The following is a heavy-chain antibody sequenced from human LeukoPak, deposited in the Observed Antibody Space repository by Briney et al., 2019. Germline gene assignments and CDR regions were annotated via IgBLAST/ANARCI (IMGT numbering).Heavy chain of an antibody. V-gene: IGHV4-59*08. D-gene: IGHD4-17*01. CDR3: ARGSGSDYGDYVDAFDI. J-gene: IGHJ3*02. CDR1: GGSISSYY. Sequence: PSETLSLTCTVSGGSISSYYWSWIRQPPGKGLGWIGYIYYSGSTNYNPSLKSRVTISVDTSKNQFSLKLSSVTAADTAVYYCARGSGSDYGDYVDAFDIWGQGTMVTVSS. CDR2: IYYSGST.